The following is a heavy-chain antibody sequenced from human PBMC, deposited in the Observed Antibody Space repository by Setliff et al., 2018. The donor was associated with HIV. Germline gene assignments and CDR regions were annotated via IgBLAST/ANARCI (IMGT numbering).Heavy chain of an antibody. Sequence: SETLSLTCTVSGGSISSSSYCWGWIRQPPGKGLEWIGSIFNDGRTYYNPSLKSRVTIPMDTSTNQFSLKLTSVTAADTAVYFCARHFPSISLFFGDPGPFDRWGQGALVTVSS. CDR1: GGSISSSSYC. D-gene: IGHD3-10*01. J-gene: IGHJ4*02. CDR2: IFNDGRT. V-gene: IGHV4-39*01. CDR3: ARHFPSISLFFGDPGPFDR.